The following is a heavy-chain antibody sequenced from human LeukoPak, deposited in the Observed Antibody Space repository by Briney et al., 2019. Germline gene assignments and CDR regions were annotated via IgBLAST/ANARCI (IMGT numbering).Heavy chain of an antibody. CDR3: ARETGTARLDY. D-gene: IGHD1-1*01. J-gene: IGHJ4*02. CDR1: GFSFSSNY. CDR2: IYSGGAT. Sequence: GGSLRLSCAASGFSFSSNYMSWVRQAPGKGLEWVSIIYSGGATYYTDSVKGRFTISRDSSKNTLYLQMNRLRSEDTAVYFCARETGTARLDYWGQGTLVTVSS. V-gene: IGHV3-66*02.